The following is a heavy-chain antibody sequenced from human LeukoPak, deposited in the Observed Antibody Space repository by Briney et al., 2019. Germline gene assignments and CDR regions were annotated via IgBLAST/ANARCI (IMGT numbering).Heavy chain of an antibody. Sequence: ASVKVSCKASGYTFTSYDINWVRQATGQGLEWMGWMNPNSGNTGYAQKFQGRVTMTRNTSISTAYMELSSLRSEDTAVYYCARRHLDCSGGSCYWFDPWGQGTLVTVSS. CDR3: ARRHLDCSGGSCYWFDP. V-gene: IGHV1-8*01. J-gene: IGHJ5*02. CDR2: MNPNSGNT. D-gene: IGHD2-15*01. CDR1: GYTFTSYD.